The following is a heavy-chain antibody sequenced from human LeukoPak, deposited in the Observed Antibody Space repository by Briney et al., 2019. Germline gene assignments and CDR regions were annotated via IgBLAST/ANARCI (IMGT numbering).Heavy chain of an antibody. CDR1: GFTFSSYA. CDR3: ARDRRGSGWPEDYYYGMDV. CDR2: ISYDGSNK. V-gene: IGHV3-30*04. D-gene: IGHD6-19*01. Sequence: QSGGSLRLSCAASGFTFSSYAMHWVRQAPGKGLEWVAVISYDGSNKYYADSVKGRFTISRDNSKNTLYLQMNSLRAEDTAVYYCARDRRGSGWPEDYYYGMDVWGEGTTVTVSS. J-gene: IGHJ6*04.